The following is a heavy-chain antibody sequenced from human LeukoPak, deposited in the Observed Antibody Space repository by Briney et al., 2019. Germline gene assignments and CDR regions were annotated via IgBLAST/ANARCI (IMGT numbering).Heavy chain of an antibody. V-gene: IGHV3-74*01. Sequence: GGSLRLSCAASGFTFSSYWMHWVRQAPGKGLVWVSRINSDGSSTSYADSVKGRFTISRDNAKNTLYLQMNSLRAEDTAVYYCARGPYGSGSYYNLLDYWGQGTLVTVSS. J-gene: IGHJ4*02. CDR1: GFTFSSYW. CDR2: INSDGSST. CDR3: ARGPYGSGSYYNLLDY. D-gene: IGHD3-10*01.